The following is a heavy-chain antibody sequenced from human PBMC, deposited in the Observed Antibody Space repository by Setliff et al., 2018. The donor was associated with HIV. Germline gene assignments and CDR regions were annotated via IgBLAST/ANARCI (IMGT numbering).Heavy chain of an antibody. Sequence: ASVKVSCKASGYSFTGYYIHWVRQVPGQGLEWMGIIHPSAGATTYAQKFQGRVTMTRDASARTLYMELNSLRSEDTAVYYCAKFIVPHRFTGGPLDYWGQGTLVTVSS. CDR2: IHPSAGAT. CDR1: GYSFTGYY. D-gene: IGHD2-15*01. CDR3: AKFIVPHRFTGGPLDY. J-gene: IGHJ4*02. V-gene: IGHV1-46*01.